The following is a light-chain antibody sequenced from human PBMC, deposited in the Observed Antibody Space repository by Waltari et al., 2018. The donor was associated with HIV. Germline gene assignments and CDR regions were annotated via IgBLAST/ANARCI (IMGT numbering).Light chain of an antibody. V-gene: IGLV2-14*03. Sequence: QSALTQPASVSGSPGPSITLSCTGIRSAVDYYNYACWYQKHPVKAPKLMIYDVTHRPSGVSNRFSGSKSGNTASLTISGLQAEDEADYYCSSYTSSSWVFGGGTKLTVL. CDR1: RSAVDYYNY. J-gene: IGLJ3*02. CDR2: DVT. CDR3: SSYTSSSWV.